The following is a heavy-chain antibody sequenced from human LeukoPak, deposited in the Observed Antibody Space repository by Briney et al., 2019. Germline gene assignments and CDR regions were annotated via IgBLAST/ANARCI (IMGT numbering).Heavy chain of an antibody. CDR3: ARDGGSSGYHDALDI. D-gene: IGHD3-22*01. V-gene: IGHV3-33*08. Sequence: PGRSLRLSCAASGFTFSNYGMHWVRQAPGRGLEWVALIWYDGRNKYYADSVKGRFTISRDNSKNTLSLQLNSLRDEDTAVYYCARDGGSSGYHDALDIWGQGTMVTVSA. CDR1: GFTFSNYG. J-gene: IGHJ3*02. CDR2: IWYDGRNK.